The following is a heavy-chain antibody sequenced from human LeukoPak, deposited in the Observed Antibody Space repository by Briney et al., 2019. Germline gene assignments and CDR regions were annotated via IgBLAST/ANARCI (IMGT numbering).Heavy chain of an antibody. CDR2: IYYSGST. Sequence: SETLSLTCTVSGGSISSSSYYWGWIRQPPGKGLEWIGYIYYSGSTNYNPSLKSRVTISVDTSKNQFSLKLSSVTAADTAVYYCARVGATRSYWYFDLWGRGTLVTVSS. D-gene: IGHD1-26*01. J-gene: IGHJ2*01. CDR3: ARVGATRSYWYFDL. V-gene: IGHV4-61*05. CDR1: GGSISSSSYY.